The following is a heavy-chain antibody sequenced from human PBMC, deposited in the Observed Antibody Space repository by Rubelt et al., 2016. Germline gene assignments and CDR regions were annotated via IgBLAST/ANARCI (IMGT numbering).Heavy chain of an antibody. D-gene: IGHD6-19*01. CDR3: ARRNGYSSGWYSIRGAFDI. Sequence: QVQLQQWGAGLLKPSETLSLTCAVYGGSFSGYYWSWIRQPPGKGLEWIGEINHSGSTNYNPSLKSRVTIPVDPSKNQLSLKLSSVTAADTAVYYCARRNGYSSGWYSIRGAFDIWGQGTMVTVSS. J-gene: IGHJ3*02. V-gene: IGHV4-34*01. CDR1: GGSFSGYY. CDR2: INHSGST.